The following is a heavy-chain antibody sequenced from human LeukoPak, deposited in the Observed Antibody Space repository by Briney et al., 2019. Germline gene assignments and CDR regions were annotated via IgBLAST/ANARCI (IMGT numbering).Heavy chain of an antibody. CDR1: GFIFRNYA. J-gene: IGHJ4*02. CDR2: ITGSGDTT. Sequence: GASLRLSCAATGFIFRNYAMSWVRQAPGKGLEWVSAITGSGDTTYYADSVKGRFTVSRDNSKNTLYVEMNTLRAEDTAVYYCAKWGDYDILTGYYVSDFWGQGTLVTVSS. V-gene: IGHV3-23*01. D-gene: IGHD3-9*01. CDR3: AKWGDYDILTGYYVSDF.